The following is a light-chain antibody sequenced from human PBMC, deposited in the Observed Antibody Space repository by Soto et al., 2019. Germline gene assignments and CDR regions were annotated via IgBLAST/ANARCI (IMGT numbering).Light chain of an antibody. V-gene: IGKV3-20*01. CDR2: GAS. CDR3: QQYGSSPSYT. CDR1: QSVSSSSY. Sequence: EIVLTQSPGTLSLSPGERATLSCRASQSVSSSSYLAWYQQKPGQAPRLLIYGASSRATGIPDRFSGSGSGTAFTLTISTLEPEDFAVYYCQQYGSSPSYTFGQGTKLEIK. J-gene: IGKJ2*01.